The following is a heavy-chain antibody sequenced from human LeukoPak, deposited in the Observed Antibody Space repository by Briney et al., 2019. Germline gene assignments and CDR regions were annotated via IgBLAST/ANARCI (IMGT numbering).Heavy chain of an antibody. CDR1: GGSFSGYY. CDR3: ARDLGAPPVNWFDP. Sequence: PSETLSLTCAVYGGSFSGYYWSWIRQPAGKGLEWIGRIYTSGSTNYNPSLKSRVTISVDTSKNQFSLKLSSVTAADTAVYYCARDLGAPPVNWFDPWGQGTLVTVSS. CDR2: IYTSGST. J-gene: IGHJ5*02. V-gene: IGHV4-4*07. D-gene: IGHD3-16*01.